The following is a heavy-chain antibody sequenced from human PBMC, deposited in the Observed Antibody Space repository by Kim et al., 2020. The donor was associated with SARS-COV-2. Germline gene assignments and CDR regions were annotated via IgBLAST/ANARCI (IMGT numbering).Heavy chain of an antibody. Sequence: STYYNPSLKSRVTRSVDTSKNQFSLKLSSVAAADTAVYYCARDYGGPSDYWGQGTLVTVSS. J-gene: IGHJ4*02. CDR2: ST. D-gene: IGHD3-16*01. CDR3: ARDYGGPSDY. V-gene: IGHV4-39*07.